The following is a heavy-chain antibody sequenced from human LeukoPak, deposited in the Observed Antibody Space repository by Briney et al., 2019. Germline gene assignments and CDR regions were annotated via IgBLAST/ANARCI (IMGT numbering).Heavy chain of an antibody. CDR3: TKLARAPRDFDY. CDR2: SRDKGNSYTT. J-gene: IGHJ4*01. CDR1: GFTFSDHY. D-gene: IGHD3-10*01. Sequence: GGSLRLSCAASGFTFSDHYIDWVRQAPGKGLEWVGRSRDKGNSYTTAYAASVRGRFTISRDDSKNSLYLQMNSLKIEDTAVYYCTKLARAPRDFDYWGQGTLVAVSS. V-gene: IGHV3-72*01.